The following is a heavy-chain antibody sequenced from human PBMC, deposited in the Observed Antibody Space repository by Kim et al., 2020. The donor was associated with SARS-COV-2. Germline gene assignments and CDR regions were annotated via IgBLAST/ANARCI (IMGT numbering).Heavy chain of an antibody. J-gene: IGHJ4*02. CDR3: VRGGWGSRFDF. CDR1: GFTFSDYA. V-gene: IGHV3-23*01. Sequence: GGSLRLSCAASGFTFSDYAMSWVRQAPGKGLEWVSCLGGSGGSTYYADSVKGRFTISRDNSKNTLYLQINSLTGDDTALYYCVRGGWGSRFDFWGQG. D-gene: IGHD3-16*01. CDR2: LGGSGGST.